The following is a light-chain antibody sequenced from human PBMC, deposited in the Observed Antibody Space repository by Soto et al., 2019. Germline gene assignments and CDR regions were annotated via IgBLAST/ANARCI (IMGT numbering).Light chain of an antibody. CDR2: YDS. J-gene: IGLJ2*01. CDR1: NIGGKS. CDR3: QVWHSSSDVV. V-gene: IGLV3-21*04. Sequence: SYELTQPPSVSVAPGKTARITCGGNNIGGKSVHWYHQKPGQAPVLVIYYDSDRPSGIPERFSGSNSGNTATLTISRVEAGDEADYYCQVWHSSSDVVFGGGTQLTVL.